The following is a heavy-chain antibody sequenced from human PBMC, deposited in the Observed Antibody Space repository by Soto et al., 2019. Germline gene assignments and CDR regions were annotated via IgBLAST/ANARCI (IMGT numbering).Heavy chain of an antibody. CDR2: INPNSGGT. CDR1: GDTFTGYY. J-gene: IGHJ4*02. CDR3: ARDLGYDFWSGYYSTPLFDY. Sequence: GASVKASCKASGDTFTGYYMHWVRQAPEQGLEWMGWINPNSGGTNYAQKFQGWVTMTRDTSISTAYMEPSRLRSDDTAVYYCARDLGYDFWSGYYSTPLFDYWGQGTLVTVSS. D-gene: IGHD3-3*01. V-gene: IGHV1-2*04.